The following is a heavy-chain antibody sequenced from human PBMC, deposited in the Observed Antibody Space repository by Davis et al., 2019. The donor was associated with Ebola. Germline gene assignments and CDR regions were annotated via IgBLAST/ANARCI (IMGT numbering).Heavy chain of an antibody. V-gene: IGHV3-48*04. CDR3: ARGVEGGATDY. CDR1: GFTFSSYS. J-gene: IGHJ4*02. CDR2: ISSSSSTI. Sequence: PGGSPRLSCAASGFTFSSYSMNWVRQAPGKGLEWVSYISSSSSTIYYADSVKGRFTISRDNAKNSLYLQMSSLRAEDTAVYFCARGVEGGATDYWGQGTLVFVSS. D-gene: IGHD1-26*01.